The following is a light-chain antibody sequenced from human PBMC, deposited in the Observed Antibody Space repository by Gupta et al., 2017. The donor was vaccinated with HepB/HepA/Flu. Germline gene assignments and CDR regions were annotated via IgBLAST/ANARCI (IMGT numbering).Light chain of an antibody. CDR1: ISDVGGYNY. Sequence: QSALTLPRSVSLSPRQSVTISCTGTISDVGGYNYVSWYQQHPGKAPIRMSDDVSKRPSGVPERFAANKAATAALPTISGLEAEDDAYYYGSSYESSYPWVFGSGTKLTVL. V-gene: IGLV2-11*01. CDR3: SSYESSYPWV. CDR2: DVS. J-gene: IGLJ1*01.